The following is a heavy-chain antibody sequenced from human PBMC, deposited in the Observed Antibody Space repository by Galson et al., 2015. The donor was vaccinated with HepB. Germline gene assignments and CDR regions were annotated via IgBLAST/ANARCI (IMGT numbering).Heavy chain of an antibody. CDR1: GGTFSSYA. CDR2: IIPIFGTA. J-gene: IGHJ6*02. Sequence: QSGAEVKKPGESLKISCKASGGTFSSYAISWVRQAPGQGLEWMGGIIPIFGTANYAQKFQGRVTITADESTSTAYMELSSLRSEDTAVYYCAIPSGYCSSTSCFYYYYGMDVWGQGTTVTVSS. CDR3: AIPSGYCSSTSCFYYYYGMDV. V-gene: IGHV1-69*01. D-gene: IGHD2-2*01.